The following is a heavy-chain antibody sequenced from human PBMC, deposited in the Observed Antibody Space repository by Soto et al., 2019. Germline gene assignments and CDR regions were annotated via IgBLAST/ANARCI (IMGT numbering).Heavy chain of an antibody. V-gene: IGHV3-9*01. CDR3: AMETDYYDISGYYYGAFDI. D-gene: IGHD3-22*01. CDR1: GFTFDDYA. Sequence: GGSLRLSCAASGFTFDDYAMHWVRQAPGKGLEWVSGISWNSGSIGYADSVKGRFTISRDNAKNSLYLQMNSLRAEDTALYYCAMETDYYDISGYYYGAFDIWGQGTVVTVSS. CDR2: ISWNSGSI. J-gene: IGHJ3*02.